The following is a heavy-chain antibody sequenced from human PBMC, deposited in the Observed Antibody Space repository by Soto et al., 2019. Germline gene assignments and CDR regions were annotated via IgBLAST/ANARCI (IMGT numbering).Heavy chain of an antibody. J-gene: IGHJ6*03. CDR1: GYTFTSYA. CDR2: INAGNGNT. Sequence: ASVKVSCKASGYTFTSYAMHWVRQAPGQRLEWMGWINAGNGNTKYSQKFQGRVTITRDTSASTAYMELSSLRSEDTAVYYCARGGVYCSGGSCYLGDYYYYMDVWGKGTTVTVSS. V-gene: IGHV1-3*01. CDR3: ARGGVYCSGGSCYLGDYYYYMDV. D-gene: IGHD2-15*01.